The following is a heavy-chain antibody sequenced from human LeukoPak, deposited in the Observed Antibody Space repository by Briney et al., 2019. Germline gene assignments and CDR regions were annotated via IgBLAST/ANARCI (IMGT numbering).Heavy chain of an antibody. D-gene: IGHD6-19*01. CDR1: GGSISSSSYY. Sequence: PSETLSLTCTVSGGSISSSSYYWGWIRQPPGKGREWLVSIYYNGSTYYNPSIKSRVTISVDTSKNQFSLKLSSVTAADTAVYYCVDGMAGTRFDYWGQGTLVTVSS. CDR3: VDGMAGTRFDY. CDR2: IYYNGST. J-gene: IGHJ4*02. V-gene: IGHV4-39*01.